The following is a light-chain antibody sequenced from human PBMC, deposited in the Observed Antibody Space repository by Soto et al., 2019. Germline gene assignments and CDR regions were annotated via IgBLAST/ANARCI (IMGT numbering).Light chain of an antibody. Sequence: QSVLTQPAYVSGSPGQSITISCTGTSSDVGHNKYVSWYQQYPGKVPKLLINKVSNRPSGVSNRFSGSKSGNTASLTISGLLAEDEADYFCTSSTSDSLYVFGTGTKVTVL. CDR2: KVS. J-gene: IGLJ1*01. CDR1: SSDVGHNKY. V-gene: IGLV2-14*01. CDR3: TSSTSDSLYV.